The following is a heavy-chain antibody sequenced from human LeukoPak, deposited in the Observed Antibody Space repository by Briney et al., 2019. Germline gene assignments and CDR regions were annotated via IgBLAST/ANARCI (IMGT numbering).Heavy chain of an antibody. D-gene: IGHD3-22*01. CDR1: GDSFTTHY. V-gene: IGHV4-59*11. J-gene: IGHJ3*01. Sequence: SETLSLTCTVSGDSFTTHYWSWIRQPPGRGLEWIGYISYLGITNYNPSLKSRVTISIDTSKNEVSLMLTSVTAADTAVYYCASDSISMNAFDAWGQGTMVTVSS. CDR3: ASDSISMNAFDA. CDR2: ISYLGIT.